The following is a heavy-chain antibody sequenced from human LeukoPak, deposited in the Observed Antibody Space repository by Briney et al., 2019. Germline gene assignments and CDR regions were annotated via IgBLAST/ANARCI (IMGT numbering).Heavy chain of an antibody. CDR2: INPSGGST. J-gene: IGHJ5*02. V-gene: IGHV1-46*01. CDR1: GYTFTNYH. Sequence: GASVKVSCKASGYTFTNYHMNWVRQAPGQGLEWMGIINPSGGSTTNAQKFQGRVIMTRDMSTSTVYMELSRLRSDDTAVYYCARESVSGSGSSFDPWGQGTLVTVSS. D-gene: IGHD3-10*01. CDR3: ARESVSGSGSSFDP.